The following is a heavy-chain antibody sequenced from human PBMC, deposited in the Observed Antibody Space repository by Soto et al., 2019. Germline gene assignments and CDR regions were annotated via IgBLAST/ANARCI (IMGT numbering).Heavy chain of an antibody. CDR1: GFTFSSFA. CDR2: ISGSGGST. CDR3: AKEGTCSGGSCWGYYYGMDV. V-gene: IGHV3-23*01. J-gene: IGHJ6*02. Sequence: AGGSLRLSCAASGFTFSSFAMSWVRQAPGKGLDWVSAISGSGGSTYSADPVKGRFTISRDNSKNTLYLQMNSLRAEDTAVYYCAKEGTCSGGSCWGYYYGMDVWGQGTTVTVSS. D-gene: IGHD2-15*01.